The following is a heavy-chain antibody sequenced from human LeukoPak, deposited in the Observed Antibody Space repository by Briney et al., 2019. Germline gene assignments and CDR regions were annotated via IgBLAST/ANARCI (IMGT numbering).Heavy chain of an antibody. CDR3: ARVSLVGATGLWAFDI. CDR1: GFTFSSYS. J-gene: IGHJ3*02. CDR2: ISSSSSYI. D-gene: IGHD1-26*01. Sequence: GGSLRLSCAASGFTFSSYSMNWVRQAPGKGLEWVSSISSSSSYIYYADSVKGGFTISRHNAKNSLYLQMNSLIAEDTAVYYCARVSLVGATGLWAFDIWGQGTMVTVSS. V-gene: IGHV3-21*01.